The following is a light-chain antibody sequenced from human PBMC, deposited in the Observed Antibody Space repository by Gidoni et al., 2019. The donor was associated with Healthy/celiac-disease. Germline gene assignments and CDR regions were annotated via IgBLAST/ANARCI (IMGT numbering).Light chain of an antibody. Sequence: DIQMTQSPSSLSASVGDRVTITCRASQSISSYLNWYQQKPGKAPKLLIYAASSLQSGVPSRFSGSGSGTDFTLTISSLQPEDFATYYCQQSYSTPRHQASTWTFGQGTKVEIK. CDR1: QSISSY. J-gene: IGKJ1*01. CDR2: AAS. CDR3: QQSYSTPRHQASTWT. V-gene: IGKV1-39*01.